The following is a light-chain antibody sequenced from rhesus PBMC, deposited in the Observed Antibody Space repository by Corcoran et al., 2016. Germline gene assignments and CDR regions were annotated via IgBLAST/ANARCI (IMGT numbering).Light chain of an antibody. CDR2: AAS. Sequence: DIQMTQSPSSLSASVGDTVTITCRASQGISSYLNWFQQKPGKAPKLLIYAASSLESGVPSRFSGSGPGTEFTLPISSLQPEDFAAYYCLQHNSYPYSFGQGTKVEIK. V-gene: IGKV1-28*01. J-gene: IGKJ2*01. CDR3: LQHNSYPYS. CDR1: QGISSY.